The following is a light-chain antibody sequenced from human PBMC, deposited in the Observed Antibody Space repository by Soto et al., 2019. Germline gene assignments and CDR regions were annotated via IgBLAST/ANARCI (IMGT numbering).Light chain of an antibody. CDR1: QTISSW. CDR2: DAS. V-gene: IGKV1-5*01. CDR3: QQYETYLKT. J-gene: IGKJ1*01. Sequence: DIQMTQSPSTLSGSVGDRVTITCRASQTISSWLAWYQQKPGKAPKILIYDASSLESGVPSRFSGSGSGTEFTLTISRVQPEDFATYYCQQYETYLKTFGQGSKVDI.